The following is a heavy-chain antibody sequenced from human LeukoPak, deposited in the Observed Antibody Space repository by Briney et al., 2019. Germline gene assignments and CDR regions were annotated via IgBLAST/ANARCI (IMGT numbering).Heavy chain of an antibody. CDR1: GGTFSSYA. Sequence: ASVKVSCKASGGTFSSYAISWVRQAPGQGLEWMGGIIPIFGTANYAQKFQGRVTITADESTSTAYMELSSLRSEDTAVYYCASPPLGYCSGCSCYSGRYYYYGMDVWGQGTTVTVSS. CDR2: IIPIFGTA. V-gene: IGHV1-69*13. CDR3: ASPPLGYCSGCSCYSGRYYYYGMDV. J-gene: IGHJ6*02. D-gene: IGHD2-15*01.